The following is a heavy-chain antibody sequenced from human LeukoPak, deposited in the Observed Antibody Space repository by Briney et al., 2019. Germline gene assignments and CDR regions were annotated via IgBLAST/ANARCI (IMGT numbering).Heavy chain of an antibody. CDR3: ARERLLSANWFDP. CDR1: GFTFSSYS. J-gene: IGHJ5*02. D-gene: IGHD2-21*01. CDR2: ISSSSSYI. V-gene: IGHV3-21*01. Sequence: GGSPRLSCAASGFTFSSYSMNWVRQAPGKGLEWVSSISSSSSYIYYADSVKGRFTISRDNAKNSLYLQMNSLRAEDTAVYYCARERLLSANWFDPWGQGTLVTVSS.